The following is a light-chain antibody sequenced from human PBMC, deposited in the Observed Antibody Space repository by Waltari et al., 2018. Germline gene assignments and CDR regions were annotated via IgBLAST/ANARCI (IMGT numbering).Light chain of an antibody. CDR2: DAS. CDR3: QQFINNPLT. CDR1: QDIVSA. J-gene: IGKJ3*01. V-gene: IGKV1D-13*01. Sequence: AIQFTQPPSSLSASVGHRVTIPCRASQDIVSALAWYQQKPGRAPKLLISDASTLETGVPSRFSGSGSGTDFTLSISSLQPEDFATYYCQQFINNPLTFGPGTTVDVK.